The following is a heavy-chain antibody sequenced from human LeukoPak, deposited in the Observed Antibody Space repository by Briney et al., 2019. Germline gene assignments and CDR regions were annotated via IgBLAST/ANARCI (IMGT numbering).Heavy chain of an antibody. Sequence: HSGGSLRLSCAASGFTFSSYGMSWVRQAPGKGLEWVSAISGSGGSTYYADSVKGRFTISRDNSKNTLYLQMSSLRAEDTAVYYCARSPNYKGYFDYWGQGTLVTVSS. J-gene: IGHJ4*02. D-gene: IGHD3-10*01. V-gene: IGHV3-23*01. CDR1: GFTFSSYG. CDR3: ARSPNYKGYFDY. CDR2: ISGSGGST.